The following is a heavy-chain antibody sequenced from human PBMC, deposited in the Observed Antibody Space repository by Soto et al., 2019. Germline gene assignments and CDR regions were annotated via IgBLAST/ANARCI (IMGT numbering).Heavy chain of an antibody. CDR2: ISYHGSNK. D-gene: IGHD3-3*01. V-gene: IGHV3-30-3*01. J-gene: IGHJ5*02. Sequence: PGESLKISCAASGFTFGSYAMHWVRQAPGKGLEWVAVISYHGSNKYYADSVKGRFTISRDDSKNTLYLQMNSLRGDDTAVYYCATDGGPFWSGAHEVGNRFDPWGQGTLVTVSS. CDR1: GFTFGSYA. CDR3: ATDGGPFWSGAHEVGNRFDP.